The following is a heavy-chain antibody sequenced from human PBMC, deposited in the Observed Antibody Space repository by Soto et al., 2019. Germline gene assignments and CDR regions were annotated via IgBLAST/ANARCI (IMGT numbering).Heavy chain of an antibody. J-gene: IGHJ5*02. Sequence: GESLKISCKCSGYSFTIYWIVWVRQMPGKGLEWMGVIYPGDSDTRYSPSFQGQVTISADKSISTAYLQWSSLKASDTAMYYCARYLTFGNWFDPWGQGTLVTVSS. CDR1: GYSFTIYW. V-gene: IGHV5-51*01. CDR3: ARYLTFGNWFDP. D-gene: IGHD2-8*01. CDR2: IYPGDSDT.